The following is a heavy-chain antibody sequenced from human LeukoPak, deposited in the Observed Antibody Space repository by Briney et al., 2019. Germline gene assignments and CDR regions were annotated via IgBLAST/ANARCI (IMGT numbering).Heavy chain of an antibody. CDR1: GGSISSGDYY. V-gene: IGHV4-30-4*08. D-gene: IGHD5-18*01. CDR3: ARVSGYSYGWSYYYYMDI. Sequence: SETLSLTCTVSGGSISSGDYYWSWIRQPPGKGLEWIGYIYYSGSTYYNPSLKSRVTISVDTSKNQFSLKLSSVTAADTAVYYCARVSGYSYGWSYYYYMDIWGKGTTVTVSS. J-gene: IGHJ6*03. CDR2: IYYSGST.